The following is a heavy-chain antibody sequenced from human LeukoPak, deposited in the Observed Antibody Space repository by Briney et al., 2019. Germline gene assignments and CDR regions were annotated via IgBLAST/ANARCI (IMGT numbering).Heavy chain of an antibody. D-gene: IGHD1-26*01. CDR3: ARAVEGATTYYFDY. J-gene: IGHJ4*02. CDR2: IYYSGST. CDR1: GGSISSYY. V-gene: IGHV4-59*01. Sequence: SEPLSLTCTVSGGSISSYYWSWIRQPPGKGLEWIGYIYYSGSTNYNPSLKSRVTISVDTSKNQFSLKLSSVTAADTAVYYCARAVEGATTYYFDYWGQGTLVTVSS.